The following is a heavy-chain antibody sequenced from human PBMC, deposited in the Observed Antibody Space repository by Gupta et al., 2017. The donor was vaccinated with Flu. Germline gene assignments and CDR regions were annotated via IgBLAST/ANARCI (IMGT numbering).Heavy chain of an antibody. CDR1: GFTFGTAW. CDR2: IRSKVDGGTT. Sequence: EGQLVESGGGLVKPGGSLRLSCVTSGFTFGTAWMAWVRQAPGKGLEWVGRIRSKVDGGTTDYAAPVKGRFIISRDDSKNTMYLQMSSLKTEDTAVYYCATYNTFYDSAPFFDKWGQGTLVTVSS. V-gene: IGHV3-15*01. D-gene: IGHD2/OR15-2a*01. CDR3: ATYNTFYDSAPFFDK. J-gene: IGHJ4*02.